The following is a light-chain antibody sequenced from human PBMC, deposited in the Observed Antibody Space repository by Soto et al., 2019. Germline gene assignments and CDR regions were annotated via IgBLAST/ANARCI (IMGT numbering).Light chain of an antibody. CDR3: TSYTSITTLWV. J-gene: IGLJ3*02. CDR2: EVT. V-gene: IGLV2-14*01. Sequence: QSVLTQPASVSGSPGQSITISCTGTSSDVGGYNYVSWYQHHPGKAPKLMIFEVTNRPSGVSNRFSGSKSGNTASLTISGLQAEDEADYYCTSYTSITTLWVFGGGTKLTVL. CDR1: SSDVGGYNY.